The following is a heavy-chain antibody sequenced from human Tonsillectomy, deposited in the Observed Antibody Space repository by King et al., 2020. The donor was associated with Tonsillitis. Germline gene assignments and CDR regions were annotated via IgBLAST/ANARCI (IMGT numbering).Heavy chain of an antibody. CDR2: IKQDGSEK. CDR3: ARDQFSCSSTSCYTSHYYYYGMDV. D-gene: IGHD2-2*02. J-gene: IGHJ6*02. Sequence: VQLVESGGGLVQPGGSLRLSCAASGFTFSRFWMSWVRQAPGKGLEWVANIKQDGSEKYYVDSVKGRFTISRDKAKNSLYLQMNSLRAEDTAVYYCARDQFSCSSTSCYTSHYYYYGMDVWGQGTTVTVSS. CDR1: GFTFSRFW. V-gene: IGHV3-7*01.